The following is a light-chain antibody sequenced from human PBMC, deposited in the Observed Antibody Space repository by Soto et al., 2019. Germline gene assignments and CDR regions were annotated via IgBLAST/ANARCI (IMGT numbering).Light chain of an antibody. J-gene: IGKJ2*01. CDR2: WAS. Sequence: DIVLTQSPDSLAVSLGEMATINCKSSQNIVYNSNNKNYLAWYQQKPGQAPKLLLNWASTRESGVPDRFSGSGSGTDFTLTISSLQAEDVAVYYCQQYYGTPYTFGQGTKLEIK. V-gene: IGKV4-1*01. CDR1: QNIVYNSNNKNY. CDR3: QQYYGTPYT.